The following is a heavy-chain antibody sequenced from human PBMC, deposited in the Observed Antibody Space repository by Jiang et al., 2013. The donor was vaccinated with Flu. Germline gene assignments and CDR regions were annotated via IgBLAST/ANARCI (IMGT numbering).Heavy chain of an antibody. D-gene: IGHD2-15*01. CDR1: GDSFSTYW. CDR2: IYPGDSDT. CDR3: ARSRGYCSGGGCYPNYFDY. J-gene: IGHJ4*02. V-gene: IGHV5-51*03. Sequence: GAEVKKPGESLKISCKGSGDSFSTYWIGWVRQMPGKGLEWMGIIYPGDSDTRYSPSFQGQVTISADKSISTAYLQWSSLKASDTAMYYCARSRGYCSGGGCYPNYFDYWGQGTLVTVSS.